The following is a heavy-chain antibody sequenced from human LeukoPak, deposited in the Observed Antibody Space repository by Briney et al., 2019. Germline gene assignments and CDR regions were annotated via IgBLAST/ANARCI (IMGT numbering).Heavy chain of an antibody. CDR1: GFTFSSYS. CDR2: ISSSSSYI. V-gene: IGHV3-21*01. CDR3: ARTPGPLGYCSSTSCYSDDP. D-gene: IGHD2-2*01. J-gene: IGHJ5*02. Sequence: GGALRLSCAASGFTFSSYSMNWVRQAPGKGLEWVSSISSSSSYIYYADSVKGRSTISRDNAKNSLYLQMNSLRAEDTAVYYCARTPGPLGYCSSTSCYSDDPWGQGTLVTVSS.